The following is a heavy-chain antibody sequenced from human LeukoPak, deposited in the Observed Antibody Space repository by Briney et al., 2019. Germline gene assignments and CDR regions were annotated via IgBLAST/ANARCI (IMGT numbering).Heavy chain of an antibody. CDR3: AREACIAAAVDY. Sequence: SETLSLTCTVSGGSISSYYWSWIRQPPGKGLEWIGYIYYSGSTNYNPSLKSRVTISVDTSKNQFSLKLSSVTAADTAVYYCAREACIAAAVDYWGQGTLVTVSS. CDR1: GGSISSYY. V-gene: IGHV4-59*01. D-gene: IGHD6-13*01. CDR2: IYYSGST. J-gene: IGHJ4*02.